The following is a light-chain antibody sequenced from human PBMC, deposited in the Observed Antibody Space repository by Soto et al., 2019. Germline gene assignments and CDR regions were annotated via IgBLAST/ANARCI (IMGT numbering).Light chain of an antibody. J-gene: IGKJ1*01. CDR1: QRLLYRSNNKNY. CDR3: QQYYNPPWT. V-gene: IGKV4-1*01. Sequence: DTVMSQSPASLAVSLGGRATINCKSSQRLLYRSNNKNYLAWYQHKAGQPPKLLIYWASTRDSGVPDRFSGSGSGTDFTLTINNAQAEDVAVYYCQQYYNPPWTFGQGTMVEI. CDR2: WAS.